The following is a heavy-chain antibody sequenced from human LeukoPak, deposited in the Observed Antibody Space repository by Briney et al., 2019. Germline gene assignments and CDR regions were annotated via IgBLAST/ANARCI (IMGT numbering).Heavy chain of an antibody. Sequence: SETLSLTCAVYGGSFSGYYWSWIRQPPGNGLEWIGYIYYSGSTYYNPSLKSRVTISVDTSKNQLSPKMSSVTDADTAVYYWARLTFDCTNGVCYTNDYYYYMDVWGKGTTVTVSS. CDR3: ARLTFDCTNGVCYTNDYYYYMDV. D-gene: IGHD2-8*01. CDR1: GGSFSGYY. V-gene: IGHV4-30-4*08. J-gene: IGHJ6*03. CDR2: IYYSGST.